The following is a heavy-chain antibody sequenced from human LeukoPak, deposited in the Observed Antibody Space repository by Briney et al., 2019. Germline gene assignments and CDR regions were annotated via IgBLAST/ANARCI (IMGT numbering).Heavy chain of an antibody. V-gene: IGHV1-46*01. CDR3: ERVRDYCSSTSCNYYYGMDV. J-gene: IGHJ6*02. CDR1: GYTFTSYY. D-gene: IGHD2-2*01. CDR2: INPSGGST. Sequence: ASVKVSCKASGYTFTSYYMHWVRQAPGQGLEWMGIINPSGGSTSYAQKFQGRVTMTRDTSTSTVYMELSSLRSEDTAVYYCERVRDYCSSTSCNYYYGMDVWGQGTTVTVSS.